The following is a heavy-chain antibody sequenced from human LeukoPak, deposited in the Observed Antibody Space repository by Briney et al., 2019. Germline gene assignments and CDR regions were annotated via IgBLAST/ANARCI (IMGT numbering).Heavy chain of an antibody. V-gene: IGHV3-23*01. J-gene: IGHJ4*02. CDR2: IRGKIGAT. CDR3: ARGDDYVDSGSSLLSDY. D-gene: IGHD3-16*01. Sequence: GGSLRLSCAASGFIVSGTYMTWVRQAPGKGLEWVSAIRGKIGATYYADSVKGRFTISRDNSRNTVFLQMNNLRADDTAVYYCARGDDYVDSGSSLLSDYWGQGTLVTISS. CDR1: GFIVSGTY.